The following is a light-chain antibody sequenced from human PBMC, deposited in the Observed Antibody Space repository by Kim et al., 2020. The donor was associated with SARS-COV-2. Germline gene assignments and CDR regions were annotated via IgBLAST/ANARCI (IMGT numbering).Light chain of an antibody. CDR3: QAWDINTPNWV. CDR2: QDN. J-gene: IGLJ3*02. V-gene: IGLV3-1*01. CDR1: KLGDKY. Sequence: SYELTQPPSVSVSPGQTASITCSGDKLGDKYVCWYQQKPGLSPVLVIFQDNKRPSGIPERFSGSNSGNTATLAISGTQAMDEADYYCQAWDINTPNWVFGGGTQLTVL.